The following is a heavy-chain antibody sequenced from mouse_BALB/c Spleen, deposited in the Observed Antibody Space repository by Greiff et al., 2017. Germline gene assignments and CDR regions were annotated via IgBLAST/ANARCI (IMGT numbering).Heavy chain of an antibody. J-gene: IGHJ4*01. D-gene: IGHD2-1*01. CDR2: IWSGGST. CDR1: GFSLTSSG. CDR3: ARRGNYVGAMDY. Sequence: VMFVESGPGLVAPSQSLSITCTVSGFSLTSSGVSWVRQPPGKGLEWLGVIWSGGSTDYNAAFISRLSISKDNSKSQVFFKMNSLQANDTAIYYCARRGNYVGAMDYWGQGTSVTVSS. V-gene: IGHV2-2*02.